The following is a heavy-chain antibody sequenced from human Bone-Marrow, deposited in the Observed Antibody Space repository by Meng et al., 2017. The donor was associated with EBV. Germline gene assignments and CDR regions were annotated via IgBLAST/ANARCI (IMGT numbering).Heavy chain of an antibody. CDR3: ENFGLLDGHHY. V-gene: IGHV3-23*01. Sequence: FVPPRGDTRLPCAGPGFTFSDYAMTWVRQAPGQGLEWVSTIRGREHNTFYSDSVKGRFTISRDNSKNTLFLYMNSLRADDTAVYYCENFGLLDGHHYWGQGTLVTVSS. CDR1: GFTFSDYA. J-gene: IGHJ4*02. D-gene: IGHD3-10*01. CDR2: IRGREHNT.